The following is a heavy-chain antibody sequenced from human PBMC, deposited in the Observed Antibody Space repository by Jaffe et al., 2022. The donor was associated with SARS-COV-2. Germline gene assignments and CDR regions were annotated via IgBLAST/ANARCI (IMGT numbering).Heavy chain of an antibody. Sequence: QLQLQESGPGLVKPSETLSLTCTVSGGSISSSSYYWGWIRQPPGKGLEWIGSIYYSGSTYYNPSLKSRVTISVDTSKNQFSLKLSSVTAADTAVYYCARREYSGYYIKWGQGTLVTVSS. V-gene: IGHV4-39*01. CDR3: ARREYSGYYIK. CDR2: IYYSGST. D-gene: IGHD5-12*01. CDR1: GGSISSSSYY. J-gene: IGHJ4*02.